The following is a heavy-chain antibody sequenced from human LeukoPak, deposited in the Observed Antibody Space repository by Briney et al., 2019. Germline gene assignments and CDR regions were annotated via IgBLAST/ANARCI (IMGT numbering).Heavy chain of an antibody. J-gene: IGHJ4*02. D-gene: IGHD3-10*01. V-gene: IGHV4-34*01. Sequence: SETLSLTCAVYGGSFSGYYWSWIRQPPGKGLEWIGEINHSGSTNYNPSLKSRVTISVDTSKNQFSLKLSSVTAADTAVYYCAREGVLLWFGEPYPLFDYWGQGTLVTVSS. CDR1: GGSFSGYY. CDR2: INHSGST. CDR3: AREGVLLWFGEPYPLFDY.